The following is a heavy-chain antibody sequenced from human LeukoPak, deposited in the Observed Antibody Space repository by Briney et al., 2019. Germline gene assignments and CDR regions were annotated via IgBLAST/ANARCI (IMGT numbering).Heavy chain of an antibody. V-gene: IGHV3-30*02. CDR1: GFTFSSYG. D-gene: IGHD3-10*01. J-gene: IGHJ4*02. CDR2: IRYDGSNK. CDR3: AKDYYGSGSYYENFDY. Sequence: GGSLRLSCAASGFTFSSYGMHWVRQAPGKGLEWVAFIRYDGSNKYYADPVKGRFTISRDNSKNTLYLQMNSLRAGDTAVYYCAKDYYGSGSYYENFDYWGQGTLVTVSS.